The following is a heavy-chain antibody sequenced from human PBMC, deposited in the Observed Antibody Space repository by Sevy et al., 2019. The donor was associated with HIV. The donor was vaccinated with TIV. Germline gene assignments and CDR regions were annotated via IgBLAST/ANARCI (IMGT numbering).Heavy chain of an antibody. CDR2: IYTSGST. Sequence: SETLSLTCTVSGGSISSGSYYWSWILQPAGKGLEWIGRIYTSGSTNYNPSLKSRVTISVDTSKNQFSLKLSSVTAADTAVYYCAREWPGAVAALHFDYWGQGTLVTVSS. CDR3: AREWPGAVAALHFDY. D-gene: IGHD6-19*01. CDR1: GGSISSGSYY. V-gene: IGHV4-61*02. J-gene: IGHJ4*02.